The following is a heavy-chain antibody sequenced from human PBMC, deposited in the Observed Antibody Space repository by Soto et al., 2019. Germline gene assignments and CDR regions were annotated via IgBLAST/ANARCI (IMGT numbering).Heavy chain of an antibody. D-gene: IGHD2-15*01. CDR2: VGGSGSST. CDR3: AKVLRAGLRTYDS. Sequence: EVQLLESGGALVQPGGSLRLSCAASGFTFSTYVMSWVRQAPAKGLEWVSSVGGSGSSTYYADSVKGRFTISRDNSMKTLYLQMDSLRVDDAAVYDCAKVLRAGLRTYDSWGQGTLVTVSS. CDR1: GFTFSTYV. V-gene: IGHV3-23*01. J-gene: IGHJ4*02.